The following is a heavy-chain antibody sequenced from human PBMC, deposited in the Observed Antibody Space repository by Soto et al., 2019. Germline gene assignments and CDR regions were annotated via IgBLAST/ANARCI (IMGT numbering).Heavy chain of an antibody. D-gene: IGHD2-21*02. V-gene: IGHV3-7*05. J-gene: IGHJ5*01. Sequence: SGGGLVQPGGSLRLSCAASGFTFSTYWMSWVRQVSGKGLEWVANIKQDGSEKYYVDSVKGRFTISRDNAKNSLYLQMNNLRAEDTAVYYCARRGNDYNWFDYWGQGTLVTVSS. CDR3: ARRGNDYNWFDY. CDR2: IKQDGSEK. CDR1: GFTFSTYW.